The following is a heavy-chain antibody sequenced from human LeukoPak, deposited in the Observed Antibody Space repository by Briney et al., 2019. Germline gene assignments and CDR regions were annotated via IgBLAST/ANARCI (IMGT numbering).Heavy chain of an antibody. CDR3: ARGRAEERAWVEFDP. CDR1: GFSVTSYA. J-gene: IGHJ5*02. Sequence: GGSLRLSCVASGFSVTSYAVSWVRQAPGKAPEWVSLVYSEGGTHYADSVQGRFITSRDISKNTLYLQMSNLRIEDTGVYRCARGRAEERAWVEFDPWGQGTVVTVSS. D-gene: IGHD1-1*01. CDR2: VYSEGGT. V-gene: IGHV3-66*02.